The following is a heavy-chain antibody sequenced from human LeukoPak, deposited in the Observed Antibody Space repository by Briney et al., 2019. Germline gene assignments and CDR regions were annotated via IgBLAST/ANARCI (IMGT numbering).Heavy chain of an antibody. Sequence: KPSETLSLTCTVSGGSISSYYWSWIRQPPGKGLEWIGYIYYSGSTYYNPSLKSRVTISVDTSKNQFSLKLSSVTAADTAVYYCARDLIVGATPFVDYWGQGTLVTVSS. V-gene: IGHV4-59*12. D-gene: IGHD1-26*01. CDR1: GGSISSYY. CDR2: IYYSGST. J-gene: IGHJ4*02. CDR3: ARDLIVGATPFVDY.